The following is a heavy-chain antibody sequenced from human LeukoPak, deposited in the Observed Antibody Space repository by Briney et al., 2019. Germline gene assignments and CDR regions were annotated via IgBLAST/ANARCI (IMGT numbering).Heavy chain of an antibody. D-gene: IGHD3-9*01. CDR2: ISSNGGIT. Sequence: GGSLRLSCAASGFTFSSSAMHWVRQAPGKGLDYVSGISSNGGITYYANSVKGRFTISRDNSKNTLFLQMGSLRAEDMAVYYCARGNTLTGYPPYWGQGTLVTVSS. CDR3: ARGNTLTGYPPY. J-gene: IGHJ4*02. CDR1: GFTFSSSA. V-gene: IGHV3-64*01.